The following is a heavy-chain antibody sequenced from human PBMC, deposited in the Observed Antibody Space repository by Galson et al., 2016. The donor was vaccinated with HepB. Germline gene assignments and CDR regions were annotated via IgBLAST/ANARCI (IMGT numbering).Heavy chain of an antibody. D-gene: IGHD3-16*01. CDR2: MIPTVGRA. J-gene: IGHJ4*02. Sequence: SVKVSCKASGGGVSSHVIGWVRQTPGQGLEWMGGMIPTVGRANHAQKFQGRISITADTSTNTVYMELNSLTSQDTAVYFCATLGGSLDYWGQGTLVTVSS. CDR1: GGGVSSHV. V-gene: IGHV1-69*10. CDR3: ATLGGSLDY.